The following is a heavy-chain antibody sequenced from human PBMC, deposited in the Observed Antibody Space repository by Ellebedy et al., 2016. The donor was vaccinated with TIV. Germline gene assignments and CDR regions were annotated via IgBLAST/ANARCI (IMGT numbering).Heavy chain of an antibody. D-gene: IGHD4-17*01. J-gene: IGHJ4*02. CDR3: ARGPDYAKSGY. V-gene: IGHV4-34*01. CDR1: GASFSDYY. Sequence: MPSETLSLTCTVYGASFSDYYWTWIRQPPGRGLEWIGEIHPSGSTTYNSSLQSRVAMSVDTSKSHFSLKLSSVTAADTAVYYCARGPDYAKSGYWGRGTQVTVSS. CDR2: IHPSGST.